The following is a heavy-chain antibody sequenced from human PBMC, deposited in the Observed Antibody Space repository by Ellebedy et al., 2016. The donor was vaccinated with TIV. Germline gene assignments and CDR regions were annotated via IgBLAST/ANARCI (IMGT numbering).Heavy chain of an antibody. J-gene: IGHJ4*02. CDR3: ATGPNQDFFDY. Sequence: MPSETLSLTCTVSGGSISSYYWSWIRQPPGKGLEWIGYISYSGSTNYNPSLKSRVTISVDTSKNQLSLKLSSVTAADTAVYYCATGPNQDFFDYWGQGTLVTVSS. V-gene: IGHV4-59*01. CDR1: GGSISSYY. CDR2: ISYSGST. D-gene: IGHD1-14*01.